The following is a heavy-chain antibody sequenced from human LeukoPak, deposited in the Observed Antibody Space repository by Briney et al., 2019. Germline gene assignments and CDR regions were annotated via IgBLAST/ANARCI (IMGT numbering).Heavy chain of an antibody. D-gene: IGHD2-2*01. Sequence: SETLSLTCTVSGGSISSYYWSWIRPPPGKGLEWIGYIYTSGSTNYNPSLKSRVTISVDTSKNQFSLKLSSVTAADTAVYYCARPRPAATDAGYYHDYMDVWGKGTTVNVSS. CDR3: ARPRPAATDAGYYHDYMDV. CDR2: IYTSGST. J-gene: IGHJ6*03. V-gene: IGHV4-4*09. CDR1: GGSISSYY.